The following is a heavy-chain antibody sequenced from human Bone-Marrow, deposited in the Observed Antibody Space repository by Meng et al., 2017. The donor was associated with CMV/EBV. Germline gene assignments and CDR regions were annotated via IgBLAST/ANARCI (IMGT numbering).Heavy chain of an antibody. CDR1: GLSLRTSGVG. CDR2: IYWNDDK. Sequence: SGSTLVNRPPTPTLTCPFSGLSLRTSGVGVGWIGQPPGKALEWLALIYWNDDKRYSPSLKSRLTITKDTSKNQVVLTMTNMDPVDTATYYCAHRRAYCSSTSCYTGGDAFDIWGQGTMVTVSS. V-gene: IGHV2-5*01. D-gene: IGHD2-2*02. CDR3: AHRRAYCSSTSCYTGGDAFDI. J-gene: IGHJ3*02.